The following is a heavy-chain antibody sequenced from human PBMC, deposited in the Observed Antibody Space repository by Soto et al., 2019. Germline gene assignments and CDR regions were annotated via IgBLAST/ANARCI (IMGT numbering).Heavy chain of an antibody. CDR3: ARGHTYYYDFWSGSKYHYYGMDV. J-gene: IGHJ6*02. V-gene: IGHV1-8*01. CDR1: GYTFTSYD. D-gene: IGHD3-3*01. Sequence: GASVKVSCKASGYTFTSYDINWVRQATGQGLEWMGWMNPNSGNTGYAQKFQGRVTMTRNTSISTAYMELSSLRSEDTAVYYCARGHTYYYDFWSGSKYHYYGMDVWGQGTTVTVSS. CDR2: MNPNSGNT.